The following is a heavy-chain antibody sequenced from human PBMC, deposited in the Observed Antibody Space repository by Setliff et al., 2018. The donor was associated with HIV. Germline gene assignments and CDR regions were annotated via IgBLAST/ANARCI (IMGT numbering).Heavy chain of an antibody. D-gene: IGHD2-2*03. CDR1: EFIFSNYR. J-gene: IGHJ4*02. V-gene: IGHV3-21*01. CDR3: SRHLGYCSTTNSC. Sequence: GGSLRLSCAASEFIFSNYRMSWVRRAPGKGLEWVSFISSSSSYIYYADSVKGRFTVSRDNSKNTLYLQMNSLRGEDTAVYYCSRHLGYCSTTNSCWGQGTPVTVSS. CDR2: ISSSSSYI.